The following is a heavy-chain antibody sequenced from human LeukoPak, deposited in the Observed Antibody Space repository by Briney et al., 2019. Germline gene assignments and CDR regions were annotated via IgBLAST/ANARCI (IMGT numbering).Heavy chain of an antibody. Sequence: SVKVSCKASGGTFSSYAISWVRQAPGQGLEWMGRIIPIFGTANYAQKFQGRVTITTDESTSTAYMELSSLSSEDTVVYYCARNPYDILTGYGYYFDYWGQGTLVTVSS. D-gene: IGHD3-9*01. J-gene: IGHJ4*02. CDR2: IIPIFGTA. CDR1: GGTFSSYA. CDR3: ARNPYDILTGYGYYFDY. V-gene: IGHV1-69*05.